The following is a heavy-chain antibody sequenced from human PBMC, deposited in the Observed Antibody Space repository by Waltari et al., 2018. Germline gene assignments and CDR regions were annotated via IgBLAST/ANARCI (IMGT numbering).Heavy chain of an antibody. Sequence: GSVVQPGGSLRLSCAASGFTFSRFSMSWVRQAPGKGLEWVATMKQDGSETNYVDSVKGRFTISRDDANNSLYLQMNSLRAEDTALYYCTRGSGWYHYWGQGTLVTVSS. CDR2: MKQDGSET. CDR1: GFTFSRFS. D-gene: IGHD6-19*01. CDR3: TRGSGWYHY. V-gene: IGHV3-7*04. J-gene: IGHJ4*02.